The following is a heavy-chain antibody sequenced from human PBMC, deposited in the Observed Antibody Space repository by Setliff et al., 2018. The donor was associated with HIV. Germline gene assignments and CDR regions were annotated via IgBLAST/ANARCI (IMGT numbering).Heavy chain of an antibody. Sequence: GGSLRLSCAAPGFSFGSYWMSWVRQAPGKGLEWVANVKQDGSDKYYVDSVKGRFTISRDNAKNSLYLQMNSLRAEDTAMYYCARDWRHGYDLNFDYWGQGTLVTVSS. V-gene: IGHV3-7*01. J-gene: IGHJ4*02. CDR1: GFSFGSYW. D-gene: IGHD5-12*01. CDR2: VKQDGSDK. CDR3: ARDWRHGYDLNFDY.